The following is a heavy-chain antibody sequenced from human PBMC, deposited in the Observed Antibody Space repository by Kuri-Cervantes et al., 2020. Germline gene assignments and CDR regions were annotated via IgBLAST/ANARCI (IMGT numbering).Heavy chain of an antibody. D-gene: IGHD2-2*01. J-gene: IGHJ5*02. CDR1: GFTFSSYW. Sequence: ETLSLTCAASGFTFSSYWMHWVRQAPGKGLVWVSRINSDGSSTSYADSVKGRFTISRDNAKNTLYLQMNSLRAEDTAVYYCARDRGIVVVPAEHWFDPWGQGTLVTVSS. V-gene: IGHV3-74*01. CDR3: ARDRGIVVVPAEHWFDP. CDR2: INSDGSST.